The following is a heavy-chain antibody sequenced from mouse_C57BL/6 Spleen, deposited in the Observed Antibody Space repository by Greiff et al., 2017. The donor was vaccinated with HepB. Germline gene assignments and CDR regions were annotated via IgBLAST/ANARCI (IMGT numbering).Heavy chain of an antibody. CDR2: INPNNGGT. CDR3: ARKGLGQPNDY. V-gene: IGHV1-26*01. D-gene: IGHD3-3*01. CDR1: GYTFTDYY. Sequence: EVQLQQSGPELVKPGASVKISCKASGYTFTDYYMNWVKQSHGKSLEWIGDINPNNGGTSYNQKFKGKATLTVDKSSSTAYMELRSLTSEDSAVYYCARKGLGQPNDYWGQGTTLTVSS. J-gene: IGHJ2*01.